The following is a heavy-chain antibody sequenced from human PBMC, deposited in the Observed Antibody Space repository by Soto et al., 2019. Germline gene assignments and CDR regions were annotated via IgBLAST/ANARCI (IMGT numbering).Heavy chain of an antibody. CDR3: ASPSGIAYCSSTRCYLKYYYYYGMDV. V-gene: IGHV1-69*01. D-gene: IGHD2-2*01. Sequence: QVQLVQSGAEVKKPGSSVKVSCKASGGTFSSYAISWVRQSPGQGLEWMGGIIPIFGTANYAQKCQGRVKITADESTGTDYMELSSLRSEDTAVYYCASPSGIAYCSSTRCYLKYYYYYGMDVWGQGTTVTVSS. J-gene: IGHJ6*02. CDR1: GGTFSSYA. CDR2: IIPIFGTA.